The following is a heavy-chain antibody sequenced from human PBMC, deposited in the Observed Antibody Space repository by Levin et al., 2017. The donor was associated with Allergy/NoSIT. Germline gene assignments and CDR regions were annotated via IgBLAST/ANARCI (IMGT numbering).Heavy chain of an antibody. Sequence: GGSLRLSCAVSGFTFDNYAMTWVRQAPGQGLEWISSISGSGDYTNYADSVKGRFIVSRDNSKNTLSLQMTSLKKEDTAVYYCAKGIVSGARMGGTFHFVSWGQGPLVTVSS. D-gene: IGHD1-26*01. CDR2: ISGSGDYT. J-gene: IGHJ4*02. CDR3: AKGIVSGARMGGTFHFVS. CDR1: GFTFDNYA. V-gene: IGHV3-23*01.